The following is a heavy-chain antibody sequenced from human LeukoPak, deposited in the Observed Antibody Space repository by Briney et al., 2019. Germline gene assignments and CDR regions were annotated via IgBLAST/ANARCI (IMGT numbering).Heavy chain of an antibody. CDR2: VNHSGRT. Sequence: PSETLSLTRAVYGRSFSGYYWSWVRQPPGKGLEWMGEVNHSGRTSYNPSLKSRVTISADTSKNQFSLRMTSLTAADTAVYYCARGIRGVIITTNYYNMDVWGPGTTVTVSS. J-gene: IGHJ6*03. CDR1: GRSFSGYY. D-gene: IGHD3-10*01. V-gene: IGHV4-34*01. CDR3: ARGIRGVIITTNYYNMDV.